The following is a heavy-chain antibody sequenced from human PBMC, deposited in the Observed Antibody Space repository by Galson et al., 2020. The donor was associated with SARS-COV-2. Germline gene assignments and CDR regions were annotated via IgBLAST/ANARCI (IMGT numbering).Heavy chain of an antibody. CDR2: ISYDGSNK. CDR1: GFTFSSYA. CDR3: ARGRPYGGGSGSYYLNNWFDP. D-gene: IGHD3-10*01. J-gene: IGHJ5*02. Sequence: GGSLRLSCAASGFTFSSYAMHWVRQAPGKGLEWVAVISYDGSNKYYADSVKGRFTISRDNSKNTLYLQMNSLRAEDTAVYYCARGRPYGGGSGSYYLNNWFDPWGQGTLVTVSS. V-gene: IGHV3-30*04.